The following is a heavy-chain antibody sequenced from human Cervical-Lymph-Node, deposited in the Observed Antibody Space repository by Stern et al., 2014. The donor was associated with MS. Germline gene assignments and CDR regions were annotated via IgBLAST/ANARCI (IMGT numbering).Heavy chain of an antibody. Sequence: QVTLKESGPALVKPTQTLTLTCTFSGFSLSTSGLGVGWIRQPPGEALELLAYLYWDDQKRYSPSLKSRLTIAKDTSKNQVVLTLTNVDPVDTSTYYCAHRTAGPFDYWGQGTLVTVSS. CDR1: GFSLSTSGLG. CDR2: LYWDDQK. J-gene: IGHJ4*02. V-gene: IGHV2-5*02. CDR3: AHRTAGPFDY.